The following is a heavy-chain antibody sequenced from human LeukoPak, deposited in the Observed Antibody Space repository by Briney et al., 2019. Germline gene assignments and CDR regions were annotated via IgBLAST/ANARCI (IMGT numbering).Heavy chain of an antibody. D-gene: IGHD4-11*01. J-gene: IGHJ5*02. CDR1: GGSITSSSYY. CDR3: AIHDYSNYHWFDP. CDR2: IYYSGST. Sequence: SETLSLTCTASGGSITSSSYYWGWIRQPPGKGLEWIGSIYYSGSTYYNPSLKSRVTISVGTSKNQFSLKLSSVTAADTAVYYCAIHDYSNYHWFDPWGQGTLVTVSS. V-gene: IGHV4-39*01.